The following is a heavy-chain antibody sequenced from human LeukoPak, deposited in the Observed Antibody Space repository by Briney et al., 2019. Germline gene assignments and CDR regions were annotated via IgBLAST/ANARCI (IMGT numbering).Heavy chain of an antibody. V-gene: IGHV1-2*06. CDR3: ARLPVSRIAARPAY. CDR1: GYTFTGYY. Sequence: ASVKVSCKASGYTFTGYYMHWVRQAPGQGLEWMGRINPNSGGTNYAQKFQGRVTMTRDTSISTAYMELSRLRSDDTAVYYCARLPVSRIAARPAYWGQGTLVTVSS. J-gene: IGHJ4*02. CDR2: INPNSGGT. D-gene: IGHD6-6*01.